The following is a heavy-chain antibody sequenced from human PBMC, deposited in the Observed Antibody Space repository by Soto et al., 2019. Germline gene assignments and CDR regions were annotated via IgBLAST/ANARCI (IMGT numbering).Heavy chain of an antibody. CDR3: ARGKRDGYNMEMAYYYYGMDV. D-gene: IGHD5-12*01. V-gene: IGHV1-69*13. CDR2: IIPIFGTA. CDR1: GGTFSSYA. J-gene: IGHJ6*02. Sequence: SVKVSCKASGGTFSSYAISCVRQAPGQGLEWMGGIIPIFGTANYAQKFQGRVTITADESTSTAYMELSSLRSEDTAVYYCARGKRDGYNMEMAYYYYGMDVWGQGTTVTVSS.